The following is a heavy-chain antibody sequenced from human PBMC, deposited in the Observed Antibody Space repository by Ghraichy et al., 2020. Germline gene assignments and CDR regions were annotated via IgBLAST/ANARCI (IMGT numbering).Heavy chain of an antibody. Sequence: GESLNISCKGSGYSFTSYWISWVRQMPGKGLEWMGRIDPSDSYTNYSPSFQGHVTISADKSISTAYLQWSSLKASDTAMYYCARHTFTMIVFDYWGQGTLVTVSS. CDR1: GYSFTSYW. CDR2: IDPSDSYT. D-gene: IGHD3-22*01. J-gene: IGHJ4*02. CDR3: ARHTFTMIVFDY. V-gene: IGHV5-10-1*01.